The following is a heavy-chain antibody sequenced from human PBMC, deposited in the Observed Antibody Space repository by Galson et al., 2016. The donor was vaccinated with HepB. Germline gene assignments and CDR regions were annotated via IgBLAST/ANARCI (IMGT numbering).Heavy chain of an antibody. Sequence: SLRLSRAASAFTFSNNAMNWVRQAPGKGLEWVAGISRSGGSTYYADSVKGRFIISRDNSKKTVFLQMNILRAEDTGLYYCVKDRDTYGAPNNYGMDVWGQVTT. CDR1: AFTFSNNA. V-gene: IGHV3-23*01. CDR3: VKDRDTYGAPNNYGMDV. D-gene: IGHD4/OR15-4a*01. J-gene: IGHJ6*02. CDR2: ISRSGGST.